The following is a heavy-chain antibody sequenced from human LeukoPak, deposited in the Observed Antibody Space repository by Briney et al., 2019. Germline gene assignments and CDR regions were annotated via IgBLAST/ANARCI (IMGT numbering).Heavy chain of an antibody. Sequence: PSETLSLTCAVSGYFLSSGYYWGWIRHPPGEGLEWIGSIYHGGSNYYNPSLKSRVTMSVDTSKNQFSLKLSSVTAADTAVYYCARAYCTTTSCYGRYFDYWGQGTLVTVSS. CDR2: IYHGGSN. CDR3: ARAYCTTTSCYGRYFDY. D-gene: IGHD2-2*01. V-gene: IGHV4-38-2*01. CDR1: GYFLSSGYY. J-gene: IGHJ4*02.